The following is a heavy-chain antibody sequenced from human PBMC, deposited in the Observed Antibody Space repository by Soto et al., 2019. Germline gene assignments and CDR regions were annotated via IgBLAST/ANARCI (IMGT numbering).Heavy chain of an antibody. V-gene: IGHV5-10-1*01. D-gene: IGHD3-10*01. CDR3: ARLYGSGSYYSNPDRPYYYYGMDV. Sequence: GESLKISCKGSGYSFTSYRISWVRQMPGKGLEWMGRIDPSDSYTNYSPSFQGHVTISADKSISTAYLQWSSLKASDTAMYYCARLYGSGSYYSNPDRPYYYYGMDVWGQGTTVTVSS. CDR2: IDPSDSYT. J-gene: IGHJ6*02. CDR1: GYSFTSYR.